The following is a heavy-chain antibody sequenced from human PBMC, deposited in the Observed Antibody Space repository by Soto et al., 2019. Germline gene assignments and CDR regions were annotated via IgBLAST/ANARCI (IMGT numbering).Heavy chain of an antibody. Sequence: QVQLQGSGPGLVKPSETLSLTCTVSGGSISNYYWRWIRQPPGKGLEWIGYSYYSGNTNYNPSLKIRVTISVDSSKNQFSLQLSSVTAADTAVYYWAIDRVVGSRSFYGMDVWGPGTSIPGSS. CDR2: SYYSGNT. D-gene: IGHD2-15*01. CDR3: AIDRVVGSRSFYGMDV. J-gene: IGHJ6*02. V-gene: IGHV4-59*01. CDR1: GGSISNYY.